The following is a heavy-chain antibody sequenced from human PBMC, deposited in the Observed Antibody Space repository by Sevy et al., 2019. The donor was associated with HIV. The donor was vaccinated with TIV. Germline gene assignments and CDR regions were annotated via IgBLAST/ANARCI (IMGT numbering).Heavy chain of an antibody. CDR1: GFTFSSYA. V-gene: IGHV3-30*04. Sequence: GGSLRLSCAASGFTFSSYAMHWVRQAPGKGLEWVAVISYDGSNKYYADSVKGRFTISRDNSKNTLYLQMNSLRAEDTAVYYCARDLLAGSYSSGWYFPQDYYYYGMDVWGQGTTVTVSS. CDR3: ARDLLAGSYSSGWYFPQDYYYYGMDV. CDR2: ISYDGSNK. J-gene: IGHJ6*02. D-gene: IGHD6-19*01.